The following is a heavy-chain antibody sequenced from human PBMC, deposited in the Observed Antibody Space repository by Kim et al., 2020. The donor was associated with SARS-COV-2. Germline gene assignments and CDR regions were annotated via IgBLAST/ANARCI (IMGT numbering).Heavy chain of an antibody. J-gene: IGHJ4*02. Sequence: YAQKFQGTVTITADESTSTAYMELGSLRSEDTAVYYCARTLQDYGSYFDYWGQGTLVTVSS. V-gene: IGHV1-69*01. CDR3: ARTLQDYGSYFDY. D-gene: IGHD4-17*01.